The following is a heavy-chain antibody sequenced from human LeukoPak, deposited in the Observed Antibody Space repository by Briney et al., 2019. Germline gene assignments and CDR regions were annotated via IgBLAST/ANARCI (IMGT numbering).Heavy chain of an antibody. CDR3: ARGHSSGWYWDWFDP. D-gene: IGHD6-19*01. CDR1: GGSISSSSYY. V-gene: IGHV4-39*07. Sequence: PSETLSLTCTVSGGSISSSSYYWGWIRQPPGKGLEWIGSIYYSGSTYYNPSLKSRVTISVDKSKNQFSLKLSSVTAADTAVYYCARGHSSGWYWDWFDPWGQGTLVTVSS. J-gene: IGHJ5*02. CDR2: IYYSGST.